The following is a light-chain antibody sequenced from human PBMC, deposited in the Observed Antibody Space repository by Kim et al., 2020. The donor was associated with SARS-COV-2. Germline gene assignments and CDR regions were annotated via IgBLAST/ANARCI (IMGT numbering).Light chain of an antibody. CDR1: SSDVGGYKY. CDR3: SSYTSSSTWV. Sequence: GQSITSSCTGTSSDVGGYKYVSWYQQHPGKAPKLMIYDVSKRPSGVSNRFSGSKSGNTASLTISGLQAEDEADYYCSSYTSSSTWVFGGGTQLTVL. J-gene: IGLJ3*02. V-gene: IGLV2-14*04. CDR2: DVS.